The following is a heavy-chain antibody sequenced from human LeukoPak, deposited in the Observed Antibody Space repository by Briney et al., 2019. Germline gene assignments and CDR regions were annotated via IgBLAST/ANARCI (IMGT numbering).Heavy chain of an antibody. CDR1: GYTLTELS. J-gene: IGHJ4*02. Sequence: ASVKVSCKVSGYTLTELSMHWVRQAPGKGLEWMGGFDPEDGETIYAQKFQGRVTMTEDTSTDTAYMELSSPRSEDTAVYYCATGKWFGELLPFDYWGQGTLVTVSS. D-gene: IGHD3-10*01. CDR3: ATGKWFGELLPFDY. CDR2: FDPEDGET. V-gene: IGHV1-24*01.